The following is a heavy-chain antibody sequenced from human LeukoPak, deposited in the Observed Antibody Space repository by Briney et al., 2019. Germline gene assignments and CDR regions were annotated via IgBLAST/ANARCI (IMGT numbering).Heavy chain of an antibody. Sequence: SLSPARPVSGFTPADFFTSWVRPPPGGGLGWVSYISNTGSIIYNADSEKGRFTISRDNAKNSLFLQVNSLRVEETAGYYCASGLMETVPETPFHYWGQGTLVTVSS. J-gene: IGHJ4*02. D-gene: IGHD6-19*01. CDR3: ASGLMETVPETPFHY. CDR2: ISNTGSII. CDR1: GFTPADFF. V-gene: IGHV3-11*01.